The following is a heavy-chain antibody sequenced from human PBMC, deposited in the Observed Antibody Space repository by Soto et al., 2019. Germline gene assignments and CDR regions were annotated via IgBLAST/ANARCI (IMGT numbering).Heavy chain of an antibody. J-gene: IGHJ4*02. CDR1: GFTFSRHG. Sequence: PGGSLRLSCVASGFTFSRHGLSWVRQAPGKGLEWVSTINPSGDSTFYADSVKGRFTISRDNSKNTVYLQMNSLSVGDTAVYYCARDGQRYTTAWYGGLDYWGQGTLV. CDR3: ARDGQRYTTAWYGGLDY. CDR2: INPSGDST. D-gene: IGHD6-19*01. V-gene: IGHV3-23*01.